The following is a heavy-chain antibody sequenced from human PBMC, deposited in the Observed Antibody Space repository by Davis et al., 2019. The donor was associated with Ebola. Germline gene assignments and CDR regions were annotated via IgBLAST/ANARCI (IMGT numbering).Heavy chain of an antibody. CDR2: ISSSSSYI. V-gene: IGHV3-21*01. D-gene: IGHD3-22*01. CDR3: ARALWLYDTEPLFGY. CDR1: GFTSSSNW. J-gene: IGHJ4*02. Sequence: PGGSLRLSCAASGFTSSSNWMSWVRQAPGKGLEWVSSISSSSSYIYYADSVKGRFTISRDNAKNSLYLQMNSLRAEDTAVYYCARALWLYDTEPLFGYWGQGTLVIVSS.